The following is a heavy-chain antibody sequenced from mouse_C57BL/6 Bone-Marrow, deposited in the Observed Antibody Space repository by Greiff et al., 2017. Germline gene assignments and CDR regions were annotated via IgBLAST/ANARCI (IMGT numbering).Heavy chain of an antibody. CDR3: ARTDYDGDY. V-gene: IGHV5-17*01. CDR1: GFTFSDYG. Sequence: EVMLVESGGGLVKPGGSLTLSCAASGFTFSDYGMHWVRQAPEKGLEWVAYISSGSSTIYYADTVKGRFTISRDNAKNTLFLQMTSLRSEDAAMYYCARTDYDGDYWGQGTTLTVSS. D-gene: IGHD2-4*01. J-gene: IGHJ2*01. CDR2: ISSGSSTI.